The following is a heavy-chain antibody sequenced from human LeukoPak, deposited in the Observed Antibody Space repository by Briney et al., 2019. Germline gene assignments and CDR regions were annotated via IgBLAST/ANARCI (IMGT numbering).Heavy chain of an antibody. D-gene: IGHD3-10*01. CDR3: AREGLNMVRGVIPKEAWGWFDP. J-gene: IGHJ5*02. V-gene: IGHV4-61*02. Sequence: ASQTLSLTCTVSGGSISSGSYYWNWIRQPAGEGLEWIGRIYTSGSTNYNPSLKSRVTISVDTSKNQFSLKLSSVTAADTAVYYCAREGLNMVRGVIPKEAWGWFDPWGQGTLVTVSS. CDR2: IYTSGST. CDR1: GGSISSGSYY.